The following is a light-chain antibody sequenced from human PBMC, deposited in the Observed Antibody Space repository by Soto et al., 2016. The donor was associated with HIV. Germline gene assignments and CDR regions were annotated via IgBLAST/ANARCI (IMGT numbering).Light chain of an antibody. CDR3: QQYYTYSYT. V-gene: IGKV1-5*03. CDR2: KAS. Sequence: DIQMTQSPSTLSASAGDRVTITCRASQSISSWLAWYQQKPGKAPKLLIYKASGLESGVPSRFSGSGSGTEFTLTISSLQPDDFATYYCQQYYTYSYTFGQGTKLEIK. CDR1: QSISSW. J-gene: IGKJ2*01.